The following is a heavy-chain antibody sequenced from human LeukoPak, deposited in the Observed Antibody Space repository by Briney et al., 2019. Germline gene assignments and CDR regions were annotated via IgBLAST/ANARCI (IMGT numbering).Heavy chain of an antibody. CDR1: GFTFSGYS. CDR3: VVVVPADSYFDY. Sequence: GGSLRLSCAASGFTFSGYSMNWVRQAPGKGLEWVSSISSSSSYIYYADSVKGRFTISRDNAKNSLYLQMNSLRAEDTAVYYCVVVVPADSYFDYWGQGTLVTVSS. V-gene: IGHV3-21*01. D-gene: IGHD2-2*01. J-gene: IGHJ4*02. CDR2: ISSSSSYI.